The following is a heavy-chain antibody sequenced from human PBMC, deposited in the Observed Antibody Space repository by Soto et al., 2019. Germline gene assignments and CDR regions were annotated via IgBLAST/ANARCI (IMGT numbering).Heavy chain of an antibody. CDR1: GSSFSSFY. Sequence: SQTLSLTCTVSGSSFSSFYWSCIRQPPGKGLEWIGYVYYSGTTNYNPSLKGRVSISVDTSKNQFSLKLTSVTAADTAVYYCATYDSGGKFDFWGLGTLVTVS. J-gene: IGHJ4*02. CDR2: VYYSGTT. D-gene: IGHD3-22*01. CDR3: ATYDSGGKFDF. V-gene: IGHV4-59*01.